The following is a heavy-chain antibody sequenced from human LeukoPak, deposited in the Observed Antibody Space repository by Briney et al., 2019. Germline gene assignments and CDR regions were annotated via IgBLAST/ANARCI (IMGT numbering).Heavy chain of an antibody. V-gene: IGHV3-48*04. D-gene: IGHD5-18*01. CDR3: ARDPDTAMDSYYYYGMDV. CDR2: ISSSSSTI. CDR1: GFTFSSYS. J-gene: IGHJ6*02. Sequence: GGSLRLSCAASGFTFSSYSMNWVRQAPGKGLEWVSYISSSSSTIYYADSVKGRFTISRDNAKNSLYLQMNSLRAEDTAVYYCARDPDTAMDSYYYYGMDVWGQGTTVTVSS.